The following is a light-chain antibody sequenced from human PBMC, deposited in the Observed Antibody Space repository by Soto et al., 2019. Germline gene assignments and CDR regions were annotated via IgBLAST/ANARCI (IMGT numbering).Light chain of an antibody. CDR2: DAS. CDR1: QSISSW. CDR3: QQYDSYSWT. J-gene: IGKJ1*01. V-gene: IGKV1-5*01. Sequence: DIEITQSPSTLSASVGDRVTITCRASQSISSWLAWYQQTTGKPPKLLIYDASSLESGVPSRFRGRGSWTEFTLTLSRLQTDDFESYYCQQYDSYSWTFGQGTKVDIK.